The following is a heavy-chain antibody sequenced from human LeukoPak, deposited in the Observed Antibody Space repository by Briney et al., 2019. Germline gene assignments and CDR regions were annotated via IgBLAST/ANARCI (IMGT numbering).Heavy chain of an antibody. V-gene: IGHV5-51*01. J-gene: IGHJ5*01. CDR1: GYGFSNNW. D-gene: IGHD3-16*01. CDR2: LHPADSDT. Sequence: GESLKISCKVSGYGFSNNWIGWVRQMPGEGLEWMGILHPADSDTRYNPSFGGQVTFSADKSISTAYLQWTSVKASDTAMYYCAKQGDGGLFDSWGQGTLVTVSS. CDR3: AKQGDGGLFDS.